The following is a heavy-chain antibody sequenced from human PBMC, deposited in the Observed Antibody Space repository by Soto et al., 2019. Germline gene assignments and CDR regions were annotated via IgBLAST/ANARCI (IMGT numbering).Heavy chain of an antibody. J-gene: IGHJ4*02. CDR1: GVSIGSHDW. D-gene: IGHD5-18*01. CDR2: SHQSGNT. CDR3: ATRDTGRVY. Sequence: QVQLQESGPGLVKPSGTLSLTCAVSGVSIGSHDWWTWVRQPPGKGLEWIGESHQSGNTNYNSSLESRVTISLDKSKNPVSLQLSSVTVADTALYYCATRDTGRVYWGQGTLVTVSS. V-gene: IGHV4-4*02.